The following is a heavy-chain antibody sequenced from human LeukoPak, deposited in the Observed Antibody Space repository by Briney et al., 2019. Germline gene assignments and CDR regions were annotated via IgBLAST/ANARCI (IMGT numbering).Heavy chain of an antibody. CDR1: GFTFSSYA. Sequence: GGSLRLSCAAFGFTFSSYAMSWVRQAPGKGLEWVSAISGSGGSTYYADSVKGRFTISRDNSKNTLYLQMNSLRAEDTAVYYCAKDPPSITIFGVVTNYLDYWGQGTLVTVSS. D-gene: IGHD3-3*01. CDR3: AKDPPSITIFGVVTNYLDY. CDR2: ISGSGGST. J-gene: IGHJ4*02. V-gene: IGHV3-23*01.